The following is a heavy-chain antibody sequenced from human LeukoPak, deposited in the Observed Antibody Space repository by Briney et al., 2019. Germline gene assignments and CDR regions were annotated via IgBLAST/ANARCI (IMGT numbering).Heavy chain of an antibody. Sequence: SETLSLTCTVSGGSISSYYWSWIRQPPGKGLQWIGYINYSGRTNYNPSLTSRVTVSVDTSKDQFSLKLSSVTAADTAVYYCARDSSVVVPAAIFDAFDIWGQGTMVTVSS. V-gene: IGHV4-59*12. CDR2: INYSGRT. J-gene: IGHJ3*02. CDR3: ARDSSVVVPAAIFDAFDI. D-gene: IGHD2-2*02. CDR1: GGSISSYY.